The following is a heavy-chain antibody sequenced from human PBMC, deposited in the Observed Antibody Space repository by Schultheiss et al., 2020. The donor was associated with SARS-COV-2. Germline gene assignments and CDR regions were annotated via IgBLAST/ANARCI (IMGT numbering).Heavy chain of an antibody. CDR2: ISGSGGST. CDR1: GFTFSSYA. CDR3: AKGGGGSPDAFDI. V-gene: IGHV3-23*01. J-gene: IGHJ3*02. Sequence: GGSLRLSCSASGFTFSSYAMSWVRQAPGKGLEWVSAISGSGGSTYYADSVKGRFTISRDNSKNTLYLQMNSLRAEDTAVYYCAKGGGGSPDAFDIWGQGTMVTVSS. D-gene: IGHD3-16*01.